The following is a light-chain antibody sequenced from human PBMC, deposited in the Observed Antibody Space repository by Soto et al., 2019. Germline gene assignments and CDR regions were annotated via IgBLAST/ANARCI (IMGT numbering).Light chain of an antibody. CDR3: QQYYSTPFT. CDR1: QSVLYSSSHKNF. CDR2: WAS. V-gene: IGKV4-1*01. Sequence: DIVMTQSPDSLAVSLGERATINCKSSQSVLYSSSHKNFLAWYQQKPGQSPKLLIYWASIRESGVPDRFSGSGSGTDFTLTISSLQAEDVAVYYCQQYYSTPFTFGPGTKVDIK. J-gene: IGKJ3*01.